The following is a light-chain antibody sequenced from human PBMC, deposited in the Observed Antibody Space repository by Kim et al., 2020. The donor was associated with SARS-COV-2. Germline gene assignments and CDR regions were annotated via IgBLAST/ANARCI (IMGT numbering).Light chain of an antibody. Sequence: GDSVTITCRASRGIHNYLAWYQQKPGKVPKLLIYAASTLHSGVPSRFSGSGSGTDFTLIISSLQPEDVATYYCQKYNTAPWTFGQGTKVDIK. V-gene: IGKV1-27*01. CDR1: RGIHNY. CDR3: QKYNTAPWT. J-gene: IGKJ1*01. CDR2: AAS.